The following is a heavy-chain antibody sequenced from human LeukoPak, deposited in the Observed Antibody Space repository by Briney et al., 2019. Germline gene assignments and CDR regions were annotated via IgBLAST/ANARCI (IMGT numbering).Heavy chain of an antibody. D-gene: IGHD6-19*01. CDR2: ISGSSRYI. J-gene: IGHJ4*02. CDR1: GFSFGVYS. CDR3: ARVGYTSGWYFDY. V-gene: IGHV3-21*01. Sequence: TGGSLRLSCAASGFSFGVYSIDWVRQAPGKGLEWVSSISGSSRYIHHADSVKGRFTISRDNAKNSVFLQMNSLRAEDTAVYYCARVGYTSGWYFDYWGRGTLVTVSS.